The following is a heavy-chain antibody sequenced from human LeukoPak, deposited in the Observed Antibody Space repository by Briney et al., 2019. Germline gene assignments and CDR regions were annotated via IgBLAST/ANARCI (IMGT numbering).Heavy chain of an antibody. V-gene: IGHV4-34*01. CDR3: ARRGSSWDSSIDY. Sequence: SETLSLTCAVYGGSFSGYYWSWIRQPPGKGLEWIGEINHSGSTNYNPSLKSRVTISVDTSKNQFSLKVSSVTAADAAVYYCARRGSSWDSSIDYWGQGTLVTVSS. D-gene: IGHD6-13*01. CDR2: INHSGST. J-gene: IGHJ4*02. CDR1: GGSFSGYY.